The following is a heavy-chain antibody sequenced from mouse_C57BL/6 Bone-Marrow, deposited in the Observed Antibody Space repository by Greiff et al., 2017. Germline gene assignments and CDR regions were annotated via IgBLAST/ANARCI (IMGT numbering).Heavy chain of an antibody. CDR1: GYTFTSYT. CDR2: INPSSGYT. D-gene: IGHD3-1*01. V-gene: IGHV1-4*01. CDR3: ARSGTVY. Sequence: VKLMESGAELARPGASVKMSCKASGYTFTSYTMHWVKQRPGQGLEWIGYINPSSGYTKYNQKLKDKATLTADKSSSTAYMQMSSLTSEDSAVYYFARSGTVYWGQGTTLTVSS. J-gene: IGHJ2*01.